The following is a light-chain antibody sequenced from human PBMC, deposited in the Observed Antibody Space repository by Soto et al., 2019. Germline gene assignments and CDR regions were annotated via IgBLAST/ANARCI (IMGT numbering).Light chain of an antibody. V-gene: IGLV2-8*01. J-gene: IGLJ1*01. CDR1: SSDVGDYNY. CDR2: EVS. Sequence: QSALTQPPSASGSPGQSVTISCIGTSSDVGDYNYVSWYQHHPGKAPKLMIFEVSKRPSGVPDRFSGSKSGNTASLTISGLQAGDEADYYCSSYAGSNNYVFGTGTKLTVL. CDR3: SSYAGSNNYV.